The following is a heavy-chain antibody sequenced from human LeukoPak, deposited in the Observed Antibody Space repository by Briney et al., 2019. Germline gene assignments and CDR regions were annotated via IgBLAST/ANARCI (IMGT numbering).Heavy chain of an antibody. J-gene: IGHJ4*02. V-gene: IGHV1-2*02. CDR2: INPNSGGT. CDR1: GYTFTGYY. CDR3: VRDRTKYCSSTSRPLDY. D-gene: IGHD2-2*01. Sequence: ASVKVSCKASGYTFTGYYMHWVRQAPGQGLEWMGWINPNSGGTNYAQKFQGRVTMTRDTSISTAYMELGRLRSDDTAVYYCVRDRTKYCSSTSRPLDYWGQGTLVTVSS.